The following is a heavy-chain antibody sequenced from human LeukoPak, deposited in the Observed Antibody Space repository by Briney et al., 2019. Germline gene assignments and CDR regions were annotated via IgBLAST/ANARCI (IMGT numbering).Heavy chain of an antibody. CDR3: ARRGDSSGYYVFDY. Sequence: PSETLSLTCTVSGGSISSYYWSWIRQPPGKGLEWIGYFYYSGSTNYNPSLKSRVTISVDTSKNQFSLKLSSVTGADTAVYYCARRGDSSGYYVFDYWGQGTLVTVSS. J-gene: IGHJ4*02. V-gene: IGHV4-59*08. CDR2: FYYSGST. D-gene: IGHD3-22*01. CDR1: GGSISSYY.